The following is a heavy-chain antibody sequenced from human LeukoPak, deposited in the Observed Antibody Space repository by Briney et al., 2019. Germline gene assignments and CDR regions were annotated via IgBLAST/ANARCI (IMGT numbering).Heavy chain of an antibody. CDR3: AKDQQVLRYFDWSMGDYFDY. CDR1: GFTFSSYA. V-gene: IGHV3-23*01. Sequence: GGSLRLSCAASGFTFSSYAMSWVRQAPGKGLEWASAISGSGGSTYYADSVKGRFTISRDNSKNTLYLQMNSQRAEDTAVYYCAKDQQVLRYFDWSMGDYFDYWGQGTLVTVSS. CDR2: ISGSGGST. J-gene: IGHJ4*02. D-gene: IGHD3-9*01.